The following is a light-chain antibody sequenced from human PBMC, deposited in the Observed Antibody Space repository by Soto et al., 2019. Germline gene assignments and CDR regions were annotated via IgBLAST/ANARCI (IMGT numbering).Light chain of an antibody. V-gene: IGKV1-5*03. CDR2: KAS. J-gene: IGKJ4*01. CDR1: RDISTW. Sequence: IQMPQSPSSVSASVGDRVTITCQASRDISTWLAWYQQKPGKPPKLLIYKASSLETGVPPRFTGSGSGTDFTLTISSLQPEDFATYYCQQFNNYPLTFGGGTKVDI. CDR3: QQFNNYPLT.